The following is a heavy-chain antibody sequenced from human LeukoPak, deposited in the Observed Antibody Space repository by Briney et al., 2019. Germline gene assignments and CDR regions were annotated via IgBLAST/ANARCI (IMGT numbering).Heavy chain of an antibody. Sequence: SETLSLTCTVSGGSISSGSYYWGWIRQPPGKGLERIGSIYYIGNTYYNPSLKSRVTISVDTSKNQFSLKLSSVTAADTAVYYCARAPAGYCSGGSCYLWGQGTLVTVSS. J-gene: IGHJ5*02. CDR3: ARAPAGYCSGGSCYL. CDR1: GGSISSGSYY. V-gene: IGHV4-39*07. D-gene: IGHD2-15*01. CDR2: IYYIGNT.